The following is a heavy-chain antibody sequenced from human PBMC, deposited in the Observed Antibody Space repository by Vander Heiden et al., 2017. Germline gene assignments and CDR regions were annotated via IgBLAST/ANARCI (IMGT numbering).Heavy chain of an antibody. D-gene: IGHD6-6*01. CDR1: AFTASGYG. J-gene: IGHJ4*02. CDR3: ARVGRSSEGGGFDY. CDR2: IWYDGSNT. V-gene: IGHV3-33*01. Sequence: QVQLVESGGGVVQPGRPLRFSCAASAFTASGYGLHGVRQAPGKGLEWVAVIWYDGSNTYYADSVKGRFTISRDNSKNTVYLQMSSLRAEDTAVYYCARVGRSSEGGGFDYWGQGNLVTVSS.